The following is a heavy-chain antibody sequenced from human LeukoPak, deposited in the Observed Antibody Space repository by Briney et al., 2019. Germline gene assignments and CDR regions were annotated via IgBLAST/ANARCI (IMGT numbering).Heavy chain of an antibody. J-gene: IGHJ4*02. CDR2: IKQGGSEK. Sequence: GGSLRLSCAASGFTFSSYWMSWVRQAPGKGLEWVANIKQGGSEKYYVDSVKGRFTISRDNAKNSLYLQMNSLRTEDTAVYYCARADYDYVWGSYRQYYFDYWGQGTLVTVSS. V-gene: IGHV3-7*01. CDR3: ARADYDYVWGSYRQYYFDY. D-gene: IGHD3-16*02. CDR1: GFTFSSYW.